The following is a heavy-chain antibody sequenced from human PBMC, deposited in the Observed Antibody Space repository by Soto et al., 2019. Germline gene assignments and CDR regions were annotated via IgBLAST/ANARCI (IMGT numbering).Heavy chain of an antibody. CDR2: ISGSGGST. J-gene: IGHJ4*02. CDR1: GFTFSGDA. CDR3: AKALRFLEWLPSIYFDY. V-gene: IGHV3-23*01. D-gene: IGHD3-3*01. Sequence: LRLSCAASGFTFSGDAMSWVRQAPGKGLEWVSTISGSGGSTYYADSVKGRFTISRDNSKNSLYLQMNSLRAEDTAVYYCAKALRFLEWLPSIYFDYWGQGTLVTVSS.